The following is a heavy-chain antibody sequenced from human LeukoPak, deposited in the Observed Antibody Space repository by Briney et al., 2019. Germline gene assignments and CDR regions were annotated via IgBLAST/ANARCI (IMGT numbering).Heavy chain of an antibody. CDR2: IKHDGSEK. V-gene: IGHV3-7*01. CDR1: GFTFRTYW. CDR3: AKGGHLDD. J-gene: IGHJ4*02. Sequence: PGASLRLSCAASGFTFRTYWMSWVRQDPGKGLEWVANIKHDGSEKYYVDSVKGRFTISRDNDKYSLDLQMNSLRADDTAVYYCAKGGHLDDWGQGILVTVSS.